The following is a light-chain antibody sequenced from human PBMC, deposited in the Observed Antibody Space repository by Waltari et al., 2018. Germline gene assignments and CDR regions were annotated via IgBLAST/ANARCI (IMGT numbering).Light chain of an antibody. V-gene: IGKV4-1*01. CDR1: QSVFYNSDNKNY. J-gene: IGKJ2*02. CDR3: QQYYSIPRT. Sequence: DIVMTQSPDSLAVSLGERATINCKSSQSVFYNSDNKNYLAWYQQKPGQPPKFLIYWASIQDSGFPDRFSGSGSGTDFTLTISSLQAEDVAVYYCQQYYSIPRTYGQGTKLEIK. CDR2: WAS.